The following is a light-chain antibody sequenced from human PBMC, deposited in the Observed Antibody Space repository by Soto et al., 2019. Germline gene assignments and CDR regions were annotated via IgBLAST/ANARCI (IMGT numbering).Light chain of an antibody. CDR1: SSNIGSNY. Sequence: QSVLTQPPSVSGTPGQRITISCSGSSSNIGSNYVYWYQHLPGTAPKLLIFADNGRPSGVPDRFSGSKSGTSASLAISGLRSDDEADYYCSSYAGSSNVFGTGTKVTVL. CDR2: ADN. J-gene: IGLJ1*01. CDR3: SSYAGSSNV. V-gene: IGLV1-47*02.